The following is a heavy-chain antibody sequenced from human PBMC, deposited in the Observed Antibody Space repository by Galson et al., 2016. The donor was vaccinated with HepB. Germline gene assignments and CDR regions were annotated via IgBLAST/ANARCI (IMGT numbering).Heavy chain of an antibody. V-gene: IGHV3-30*03. D-gene: IGHD6-13*01. J-gene: IGHJ4*02. CDR3: ADLIAAAGIRYPWLYAMDV. CDR2: VSYDENNK. CDR1: GFTFSNYG. Sequence: SLRLSCAASGFTFSNYGMHWVRQAPGKGLEWVSVVSYDENNKYYADSVKGRFTISRDNSKNTLYLQMNALRVEDTAVYYCADLIAAAGIRYPWLYAMDVWGQGTLVTVSS.